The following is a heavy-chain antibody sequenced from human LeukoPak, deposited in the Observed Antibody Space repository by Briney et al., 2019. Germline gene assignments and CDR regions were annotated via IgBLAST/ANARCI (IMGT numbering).Heavy chain of an antibody. Sequence: SQTLALTCAISGDRVSSNSAAWDSGRQSPARGLGWLGRTYCRSKWYSDDAVSVKSRITINPDTSKNQFSLQLNSVTPEDTAVYYCAREDISSYDILTGYSPDDAFDLSGQPTIVTLSS. J-gene: IGHJ3*01. CDR3: AREDISSYDILTGYSPDDAFDL. CDR1: GDRVSSNSAA. D-gene: IGHD3-9*01. CDR2: TYCRSKWYS. V-gene: IGHV6-1*01.